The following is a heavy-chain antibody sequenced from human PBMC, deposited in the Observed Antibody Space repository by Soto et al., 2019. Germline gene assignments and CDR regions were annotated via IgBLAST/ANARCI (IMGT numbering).Heavy chain of an antibody. Sequence: ASVKVSCKVSGYTLTELSMHWVRQAPGKGLEWMGGFDPEDGETIYAQKFQGRVTMTEDTSTDTAYMELSSLRSEDTAVYYCATIPFFGVVIRPHYFDYWGQGTLVTVSS. CDR1: GYTLTELS. CDR3: ATIPFFGVVIRPHYFDY. D-gene: IGHD3-3*01. CDR2: FDPEDGET. J-gene: IGHJ4*02. V-gene: IGHV1-24*01.